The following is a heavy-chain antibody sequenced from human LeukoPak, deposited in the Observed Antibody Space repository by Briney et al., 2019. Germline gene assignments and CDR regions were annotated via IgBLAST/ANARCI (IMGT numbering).Heavy chain of an antibody. J-gene: IGHJ4*02. Sequence: ASVKVSCKASGGTFSSYAISWVRQAPGQGLEWMGGIIPIFGTANYAQKFQARVTITADESTSTAYMELSSLRSEDTAVYYCASGWWDYDSSGYYYWGQGTLVTVSS. V-gene: IGHV1-69*13. D-gene: IGHD3-22*01. CDR2: IIPIFGTA. CDR1: GGTFSSYA. CDR3: ASGWWDYDSSGYYY.